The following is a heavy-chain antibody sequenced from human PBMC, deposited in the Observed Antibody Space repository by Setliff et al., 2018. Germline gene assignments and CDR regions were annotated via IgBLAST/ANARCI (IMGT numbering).Heavy chain of an antibody. Sequence: PSETLSLTCTVSGDSISTYYWSWIRRPAGKGLEWIGRVFVDGSTNYNPSLLSRVTISIDASKNQISLKLNSVTAADTAVYYCASARGPSGIAGRGNYNSMDVWGKGTTVTVSS. CDR3: ASARGPSGIAGRGNYNSMDV. V-gene: IGHV4-4*07. CDR2: VFVDGST. J-gene: IGHJ6*03. D-gene: IGHD6-13*01. CDR1: GDSISTYY.